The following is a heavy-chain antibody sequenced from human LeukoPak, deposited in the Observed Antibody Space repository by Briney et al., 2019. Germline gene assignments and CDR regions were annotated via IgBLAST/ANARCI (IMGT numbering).Heavy chain of an antibody. CDR2: ISGSGGST. CDR3: AKDSDTAMAQGYFDL. V-gene: IGHV3-23*01. CDR1: GLTFSSYA. Sequence: GGSLRHSCAASGLTFSSYAMSWVRQAPGKGLEWVSGISGSGGSTYYADSAKGRFTISRDNSKNTLYLQMNSLRAEDTAVYYCAKDSDTAMAQGYFDLWGRGTLVTVSS. J-gene: IGHJ2*01. D-gene: IGHD5-18*01.